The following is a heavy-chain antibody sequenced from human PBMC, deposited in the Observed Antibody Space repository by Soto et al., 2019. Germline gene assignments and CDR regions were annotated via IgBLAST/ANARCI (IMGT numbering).Heavy chain of an antibody. V-gene: IGHV4-38-2*01. CDR3: ARVTFLLSVFFDY. D-gene: IGHD3-16*02. CDR1: GYSISSGYY. CDR2: IYHSGST. J-gene: IGHJ4*02. Sequence: SETLSLTCAVSGYSISSGYYWGWIRQPPGKGLEWIGSIYHSGSTYYNPSLKSRVTISVDTSKNQFSLKLSSVTAADTAAYYCARVTFLLSVFFDYWGQGTLVTVS.